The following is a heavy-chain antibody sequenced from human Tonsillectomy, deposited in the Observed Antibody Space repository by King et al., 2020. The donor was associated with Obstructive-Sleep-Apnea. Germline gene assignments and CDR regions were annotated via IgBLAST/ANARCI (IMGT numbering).Heavy chain of an antibody. D-gene: IGHD3-22*01. CDR3: ARDRSYETTGYYYDVFDM. V-gene: IGHV3-7*03. Sequence: VQLVESGGGLVQPGGSLRLSCAASGFTFGSDWMTWVRQAPGRGLEWVANIRQDESQKYYVDSVKGRFTISRDNAKNSLYLQMNSLRADDTAVYYCARDRSYETTGYYYDVFDMWGQGTMVTVSS. CDR2: IRQDESQK. J-gene: IGHJ3*02. CDR1: GFTFGSDW.